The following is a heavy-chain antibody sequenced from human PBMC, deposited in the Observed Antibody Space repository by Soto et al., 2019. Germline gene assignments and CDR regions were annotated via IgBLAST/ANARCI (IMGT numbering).Heavy chain of an antibody. CDR1: GFTFSNCG. D-gene: IGHD2-15*01. V-gene: IGHV3-48*02. CDR2: ISDSGATK. J-gene: IGHJ6*04. Sequence: GWSLRLSCAASGFTFSNCGMNLVRQTPGKGLEWVSYISDSGATKQYADSVKGRFTISRDNGKDSLYLQMNSLREEDTAVYFCARCSRNSCYSYGVDVWGKGAKVTVSS. CDR3: ARCSRNSCYSYGVDV.